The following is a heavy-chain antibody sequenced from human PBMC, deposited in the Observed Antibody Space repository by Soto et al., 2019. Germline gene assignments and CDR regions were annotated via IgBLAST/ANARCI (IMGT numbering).Heavy chain of an antibody. CDR1: GFTFSDYC. V-gene: IGHV3-11*01. J-gene: IGHJ4*02. CDR3: ARDPRQYYFDY. Sequence: GGSLRLSCVASGFTFSDYCMSWIRQAPGKGLEWVSYISSSGSTTYYADTVKGRFTISRDNAKNSLHLQMNSLRAEDTAVYYCARDPRQYYFDYWGQGTLVTVSS. CDR2: ISSSGSTT.